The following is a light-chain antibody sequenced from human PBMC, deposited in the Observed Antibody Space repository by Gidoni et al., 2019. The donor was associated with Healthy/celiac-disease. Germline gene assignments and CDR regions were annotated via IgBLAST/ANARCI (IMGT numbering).Light chain of an antibody. V-gene: IGKV1-9*01. J-gene: IGKJ1*01. CDR1: QGSSSY. CDR3: QQLNSYRT. CDR2: AAS. Sequence: DTQLTQSPSFLSASVGDRVTITCRASQGSSSYLAWYQQKPGKAPKLLIYAASTLQSGVPSRFSGSGSGTEFTLTISSLQPEDFATYYCQQLNSYRTFXXXTKVEIK.